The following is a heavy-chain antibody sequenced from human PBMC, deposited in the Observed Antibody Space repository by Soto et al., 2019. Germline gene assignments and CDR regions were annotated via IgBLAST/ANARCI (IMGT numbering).Heavy chain of an antibody. CDR2: INPNSGGT. V-gene: IGHV1-2*02. CDR1: GYTFSGYY. CDR3: ARSLTEGYCTITGCYTRPLYGMDV. D-gene: IGHD2-2*02. Sequence: ASVKVSCKASGYTFSGYYIHWLRQAPGQGLEWMGWINPNSGGTNYAQKFQGRVTVTRDTPTSTAYMELSRLTSDEMAVNYCARSLTEGYCTITGCYTRPLYGMDVWGQGTTVTVSS. J-gene: IGHJ6*02.